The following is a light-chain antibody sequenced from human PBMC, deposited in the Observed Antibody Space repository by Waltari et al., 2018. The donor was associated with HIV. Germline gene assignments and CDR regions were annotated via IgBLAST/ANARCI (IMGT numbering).Light chain of an antibody. V-gene: IGLV4-69*01. CDR1: SGHSNYD. CDR3: QTWDTGIRV. J-gene: IGLJ3*02. Sequence: QLVLTQSPSASASLGASVKFTCTLSSGHSNYDIAWHQQQPEKGPRYLMKLNSGGSHSKGDGIPDRFSGSRSGAERYLTISSLQSEDEADYYCQTWDTGIRVFGGGTKLTVL. CDR2: LNSGGSH.